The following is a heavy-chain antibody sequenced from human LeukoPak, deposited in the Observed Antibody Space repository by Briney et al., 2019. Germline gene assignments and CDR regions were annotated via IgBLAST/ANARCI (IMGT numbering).Heavy chain of an antibody. D-gene: IGHD3-10*01. J-gene: IGHJ3*02. Sequence: SGTLSLTCAVSGGSISSSNWWSWVRQPPGKGLEWIGEIYHSGSTSYNPSLKSRVTISVDKSKNQFSLKLSSVAAADTAVYYCARASYYYGSGSPPAFDIWGQGTMVTVSS. CDR3: ARASYYYGSGSPPAFDI. V-gene: IGHV4-4*02. CDR2: IYHSGST. CDR1: GGSISSSNW.